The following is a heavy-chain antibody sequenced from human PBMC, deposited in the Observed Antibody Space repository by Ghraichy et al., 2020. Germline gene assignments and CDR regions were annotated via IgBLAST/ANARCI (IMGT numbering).Heavy chain of an antibody. J-gene: IGHJ4*02. CDR3: ARLSGGYKSASDYFDY. Sequence: SETLSLTCTVSGGSISSYYWSWIRQPPEKGLVWIGYIYYRGSTNYNPSLKSRVTISVDTSKNQFSLKLSSVTAADTAVYYCARLSGGYKSASDYFDYWGQGTLVTVSS. CDR2: IYYRGST. CDR1: GGSISSYY. V-gene: IGHV4-59*01. D-gene: IGHD5-24*01.